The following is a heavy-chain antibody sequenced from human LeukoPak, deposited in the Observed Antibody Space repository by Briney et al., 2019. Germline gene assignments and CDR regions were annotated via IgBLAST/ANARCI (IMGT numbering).Heavy chain of an antibody. CDR3: AKDPAGITIFGVVSHYFDY. Sequence: GGSLRLSCAASGFTFSSYAMSWVRQAPGKGPEWVSAISGSGGSTYYADSVKGRFTISRDNSKNTLYLQMNSLRAEDTAVYYCAKDPAGITIFGVVSHYFDYWGQGTLVTVSS. V-gene: IGHV3-23*01. D-gene: IGHD3-3*01. CDR1: GFTFSSYA. CDR2: ISGSGGST. J-gene: IGHJ4*02.